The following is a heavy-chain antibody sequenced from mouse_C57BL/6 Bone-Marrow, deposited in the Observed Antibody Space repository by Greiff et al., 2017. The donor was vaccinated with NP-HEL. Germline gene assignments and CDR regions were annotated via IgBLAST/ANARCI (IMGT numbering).Heavy chain of an antibody. V-gene: IGHV5-9*01. CDR2: ISGGGGNT. CDR3: ASLWLRRRGYAMDY. Sequence: EVQRVESGGGLVKPGGSLKLSCAASGFTFSSYTMSWVRQTPEKRLEWVATISGGGGNTYYPDSVKGRFTISRDNAKNTLYLQMSSLRSEDTALYYCASLWLRRRGYAMDYWGQGTSVTVSS. CDR1: GFTFSSYT. D-gene: IGHD2-2*01. J-gene: IGHJ4*01.